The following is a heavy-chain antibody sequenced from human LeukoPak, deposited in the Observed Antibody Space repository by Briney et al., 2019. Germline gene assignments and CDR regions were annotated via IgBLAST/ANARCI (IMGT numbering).Heavy chain of an antibody. D-gene: IGHD2-15*01. Sequence: GGSLRLSCAASGFTFSSYWMSWVRQAPGKGLEWVANINKDGGEKYYVDSVKGRFTITRDNTRNSLFLQMYSLRAEDTAVYFCAREDGYCSGGNCYSYFDSWGQGTLVTVSA. J-gene: IGHJ4*02. CDR2: INKDGGEK. CDR3: AREDGYCSGGNCYSYFDS. CDR1: GFTFSSYW. V-gene: IGHV3-7*01.